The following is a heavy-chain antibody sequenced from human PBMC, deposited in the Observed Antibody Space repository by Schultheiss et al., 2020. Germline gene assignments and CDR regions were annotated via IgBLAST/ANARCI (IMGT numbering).Heavy chain of an antibody. D-gene: IGHD4-11*01. V-gene: IGHV1-2*02. J-gene: IGHJ5*02. CDR1: GYTFTSYD. Sequence: ASVKVSCKASGYTFTSYDINWVRQATGQGLEWMGWMNPNSGGTNYAQKFQGRVTMTRDTSISTAYMELSRLRSDDTAVYYCARDRRTSGGYSNYWFDPWGQGTLVNVSS. CDR2: MNPNSGGT. CDR3: ARDRRTSGGYSNYWFDP.